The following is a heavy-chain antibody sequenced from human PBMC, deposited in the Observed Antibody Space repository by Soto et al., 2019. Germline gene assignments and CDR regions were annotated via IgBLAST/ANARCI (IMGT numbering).Heavy chain of an antibody. V-gene: IGHV1-3*01. Sequence: ASAKVSCKASGYTFTSYAMHWVRQAPGQRLEWMGWINAGNGNTKYSQKFQGRVTITRDTSASTAYMEPSSLRSEDTAVYYCARGSGYYYWDDYWGQGTLVTVSS. J-gene: IGHJ4*02. CDR2: INAGNGNT. CDR3: ARGSGYYYWDDY. D-gene: IGHD3-22*01. CDR1: GYTFTSYA.